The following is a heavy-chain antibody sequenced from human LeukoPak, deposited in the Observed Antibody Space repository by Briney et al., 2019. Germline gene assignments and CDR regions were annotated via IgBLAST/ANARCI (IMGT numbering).Heavy chain of an antibody. Sequence: GGSLRLSCAASGFTFSSYWMHWVRQAPGKGLVWVSRINSDGSSTSYADSVRGRFTISRDNAKNTLYLQMNSLRAEDTAVYYCARVGYYDPTQIGVQHWGQGTLVTVSS. V-gene: IGHV3-74*01. J-gene: IGHJ1*01. D-gene: IGHD3-22*01. CDR3: ARVGYYDPTQIGVQH. CDR1: GFTFSSYW. CDR2: INSDGSST.